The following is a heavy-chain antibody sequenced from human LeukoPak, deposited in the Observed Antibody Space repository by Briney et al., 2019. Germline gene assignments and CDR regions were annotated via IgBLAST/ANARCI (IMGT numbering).Heavy chain of an antibody. D-gene: IGHD6-19*01. Sequence: GGSLRLSCSASGFTFSSYAMSWVRQAPGKGLEGVSSITSSGGSTDYADSVKGRFTISRDNSKNTLYLQMNSLRAEDTAVYYCAKDSFPGSSGWYYFDYWGQGTLVTVSS. J-gene: IGHJ4*02. CDR3: AKDSFPGSSGWYYFDY. CDR2: ITSSGGST. CDR1: GFTFSSYA. V-gene: IGHV3-23*01.